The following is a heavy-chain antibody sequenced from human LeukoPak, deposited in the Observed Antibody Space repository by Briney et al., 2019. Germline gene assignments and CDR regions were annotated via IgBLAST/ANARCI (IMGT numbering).Heavy chain of an antibody. CDR3: ARDRVAAAGGEVDY. CDR2: IYHSGST. V-gene: IGHV4-38-2*02. D-gene: IGHD6-13*01. CDR1: GYSISSGYW. Sequence: SETLSPTCTVSGYSISSGYWWGWIRQPPGKGLERIGSIYHSGSTYYNPSLKSRVTISVDTSKNQFSLKLSSVTAADTAVYYCARDRVAAAGGEVDYWGQGTLVTVSS. J-gene: IGHJ4*02.